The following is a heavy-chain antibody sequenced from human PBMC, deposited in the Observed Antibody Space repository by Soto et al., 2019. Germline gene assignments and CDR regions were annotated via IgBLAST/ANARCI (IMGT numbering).Heavy chain of an antibody. CDR2: IYYSGST. CDR1: GGSISSSSYY. CDR3: ARPSIHGRTYNWFDP. V-gene: IGHV4-39*01. D-gene: IGHD2-15*01. J-gene: IGHJ5*02. Sequence: SETLSLTCTVSGGSISSSSYYWGWIRQPPGKGLEWIGSIYYSGSTYYNPSLKSRVTISVDTSKNQFSLKLSSVTAADTAVYYCARPSIHGRTYNWFDPWGQGTLVTVSS.